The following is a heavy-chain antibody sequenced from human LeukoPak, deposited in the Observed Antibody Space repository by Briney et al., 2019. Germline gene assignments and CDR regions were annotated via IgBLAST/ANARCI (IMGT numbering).Heavy chain of an antibody. CDR2: IYYSGST. V-gene: IGHV4-30-4*01. Sequence: SETLSLTCTVSGGSISSGDYYWSWIRQPPGKGLEWIGYIYYSGSTYYNPSLKSRVTISVDTSKNQFSLKLSSVTAADTAVYYCAGALDSNYGWFDPWGQGTLVTVSS. D-gene: IGHD4-11*01. CDR1: GGSISSGDYY. J-gene: IGHJ5*02. CDR3: AGALDSNYGWFDP.